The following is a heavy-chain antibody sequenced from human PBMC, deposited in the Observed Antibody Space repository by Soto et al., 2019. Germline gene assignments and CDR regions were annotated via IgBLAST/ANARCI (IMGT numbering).Heavy chain of an antibody. CDR1: GGSISSYY. Sequence: PSETPSLTCTVSGGSISSYYWSWIRQPPGKGLEWIGYIYYSGSTNYNPSLKSRVTISVDTSKNQFSLKLSSVTAADTAVYYCARASRYPHMVRGPEYYYYGMDFWGQGTTVTVSS. D-gene: IGHD3-10*01. CDR2: IYYSGST. V-gene: IGHV4-59*01. CDR3: ARASRYPHMVRGPEYYYYGMDF. J-gene: IGHJ6*02.